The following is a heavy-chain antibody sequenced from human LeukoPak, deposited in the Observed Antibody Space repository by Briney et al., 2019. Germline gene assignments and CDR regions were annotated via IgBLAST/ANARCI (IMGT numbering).Heavy chain of an antibody. CDR3: ARHVGPDTRITMLRGVSFPRYNNWFDP. V-gene: IGHV4-39*01. CDR2: ISCSEST. D-gene: IGHD3-10*01. CDR1: GGSFSSNTCY. J-gene: IGHJ5*02. Sequence: PSETLSLTCTVAGGSFSSNTCYWGWNRQPPGKGLEWVGSISCSESTYYNPSLKSPVTISVDTSKNQFSLELLSVAAADTAVYYCARHVGPDTRITMLRGVSFPRYNNWFDPWGQGTLVTVSS.